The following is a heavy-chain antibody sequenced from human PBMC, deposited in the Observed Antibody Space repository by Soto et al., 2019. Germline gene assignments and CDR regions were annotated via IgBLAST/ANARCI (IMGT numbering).Heavy chain of an antibody. CDR1: GGSVSSGSYY. CDR3: ARFRHVVVVAATSGVAEYFQH. D-gene: IGHD2-15*01. V-gene: IGHV4-61*01. J-gene: IGHJ1*01. CDR2: IYYSGST. Sequence: SETLSLTCTVSGGSVSSGSYYWSWIRQPPGKGLEWFGYIYYSGSTNYNPSLKSRVTISVDTSKNQFSLKLSSVTAADTAVYYCARFRHVVVVAATSGVAEYFQHWGQGTLVTVSS.